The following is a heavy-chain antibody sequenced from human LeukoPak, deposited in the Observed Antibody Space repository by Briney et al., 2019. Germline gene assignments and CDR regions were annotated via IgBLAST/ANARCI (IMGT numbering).Heavy chain of an antibody. D-gene: IGHD3-3*01. V-gene: IGHV1-8*01. Sequence: AASVKVSCKASGYTFTSYDINWVRQATGQGLEWMGWMNPNSGNTGYAQKFQGRVTMTRNTSISTAYMELSSLRSEDTAVYYCARPSSVLRFLEWPKGGYYYYYMDVWGKGTTVTVSS. CDR2: MNPNSGNT. J-gene: IGHJ6*03. CDR3: ARPSSVLRFLEWPKGGYYYYYMDV. CDR1: GYTFTSYD.